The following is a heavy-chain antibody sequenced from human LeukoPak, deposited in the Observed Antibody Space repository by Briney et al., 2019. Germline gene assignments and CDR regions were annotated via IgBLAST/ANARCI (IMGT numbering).Heavy chain of an antibody. V-gene: IGHV1-69-2*01. CDR2: IDPEFDAT. CDR3: ARDGNAGYCSSTSCYPYYYYMDV. CDR1: GYIFTDYY. J-gene: IGHJ6*03. D-gene: IGHD2-2*01. Sequence: ASVKVSCKASGYIFTDYYMHWVRQTPGKGLQWMGRIDPEFDATIYGDDFQGRVTMRTDTSTDTAYMELSSLRSEDTAVYYCARDGNAGYCSSTSCYPYYYYMDVWGKGTTVTVSS.